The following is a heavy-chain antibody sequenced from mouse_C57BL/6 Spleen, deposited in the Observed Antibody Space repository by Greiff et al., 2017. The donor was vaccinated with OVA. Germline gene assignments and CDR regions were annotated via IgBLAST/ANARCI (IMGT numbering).Heavy chain of an antibody. J-gene: IGHJ4*01. D-gene: IGHD2-4*01. Sequence: QVQLQQPGAELVKPGASVKLSCKASGYTFTSYWMHWVKQTPGRGLEWIGRIDPNSGGTTYNEKFKGKATLTVDKPSSTAYLQLSSLTSEDSAVYYCARYDDYDGYYAMDYWGQGTSVTVSS. CDR1: GYTFTSYW. CDR2: IDPNSGGT. CDR3: ARYDDYDGYYAMDY. V-gene: IGHV1-72*01.